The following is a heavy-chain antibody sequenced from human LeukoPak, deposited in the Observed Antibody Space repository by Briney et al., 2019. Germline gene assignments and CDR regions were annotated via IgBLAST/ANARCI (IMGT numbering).Heavy chain of an antibody. CDR2: LYIGGRR. J-gene: IGHJ4*02. CDR3: ARDQLGGPCDSTSCYTSFHS. V-gene: IGHV3-53*01. CDR1: GFIVSSNY. D-gene: IGHD2-2*02. Sequence: PGGSLRLSCAASGFIVSSNYMSWVRQAPGEGLEWVSVLYIGGRRYYADSVKGRFTISRDNSKNTLYLQMNSLRAEDTAVYFCARDQLGGPCDSTSCYTSFHSWGQGTLVTVSS.